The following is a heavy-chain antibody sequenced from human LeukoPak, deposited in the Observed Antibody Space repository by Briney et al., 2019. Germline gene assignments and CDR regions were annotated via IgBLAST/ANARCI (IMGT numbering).Heavy chain of an antibody. CDR3: ARRYCSGGSCYNDY. J-gene: IGHJ4*02. D-gene: IGHD2-15*01. CDR2: INPNSGGT. CDR1: GYTFTGHY. V-gene: IGHV1-2*02. Sequence: ASVKVSCKASGYTFTGHYMHWVRQAPGQGLEWMGWINPNSGGTNYAQKFQGRVTMTRDTSISTAYMELSRLRSDDTAVYYCARRYCSGGSCYNDYWGQGTLVTVSS.